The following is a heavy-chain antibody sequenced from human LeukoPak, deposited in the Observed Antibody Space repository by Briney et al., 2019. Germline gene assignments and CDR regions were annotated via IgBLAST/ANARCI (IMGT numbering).Heavy chain of an antibody. CDR2: ISGSDGHT. V-gene: IGHV3-23*01. D-gene: IGHD1-26*01. J-gene: IGHJ4*02. CDR3: AKVPWVGTIT. CDR1: GFTLSDYA. Sequence: PGGSLRLSCAASGFTLSDYAMNWVRQAPGEGLEWLSAISGSDGHTFYADSVKGRFTLSRDNSKNTLHLQMNNLRADDTAIYYCAKVPWVGTITWGQGTLVIVSS.